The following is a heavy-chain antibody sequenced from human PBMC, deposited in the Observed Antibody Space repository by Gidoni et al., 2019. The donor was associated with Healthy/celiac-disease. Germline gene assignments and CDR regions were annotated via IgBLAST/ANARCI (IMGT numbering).Heavy chain of an antibody. CDR3: AKGWGYYDSSGYLFDY. J-gene: IGHJ4*02. CDR2: ISGSGGST. CDR1: GFPLSRYA. D-gene: IGHD3-22*01. V-gene: IGHV3-23*01. Sequence: EVQLLESGGGLVQPGGSLRLSCAASGFPLSRYAMGWVRPAPGKGLEWVSAISGSGGSTYYADSVKGRFTISRDNSKNTLYLQMNSLRAEDTAVYYCAKGWGYYDSSGYLFDYWGQGTLVTVSS.